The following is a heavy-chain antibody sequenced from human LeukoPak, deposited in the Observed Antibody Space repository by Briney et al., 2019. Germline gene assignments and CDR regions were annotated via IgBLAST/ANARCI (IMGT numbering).Heavy chain of an antibody. V-gene: IGHV4-38-2*02. J-gene: IGHJ4*02. CDR3: ARVTGTPMGQQLVPDY. CDR1: GYSISSGYY. D-gene: IGHD6-13*01. CDR2: IYYSGST. Sequence: SETLSLTCTVSGYSISSGYYWGWIRQPPGKGLEWIGSIYYSGSTYYNPSLKSRVTISVDTSKNQFSLKLSSVTAADTAVYYCARVTGTPMGQQLVPDYWGQGTLVTVSS.